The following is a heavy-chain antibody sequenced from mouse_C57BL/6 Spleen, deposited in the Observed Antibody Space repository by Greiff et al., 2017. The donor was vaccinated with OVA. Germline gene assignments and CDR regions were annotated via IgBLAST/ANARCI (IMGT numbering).Heavy chain of an antibody. V-gene: IGHV14-4*01. D-gene: IGHD1-1*01. CDR2: IDPENGDT. Sequence: VQLQQSGAELVRPGASVKLSCTASGFNIKDDYMHWVKQRPEQGLEWIGWIDPENGDTEYASKFQGKATITADTSSNTAYLQLSSLTSEDTAVYYCTTGGSSFFAYGGQGTLVTVSA. J-gene: IGHJ3*01. CDR1: GFNIKDDY. CDR3: TTGGSSFFAY.